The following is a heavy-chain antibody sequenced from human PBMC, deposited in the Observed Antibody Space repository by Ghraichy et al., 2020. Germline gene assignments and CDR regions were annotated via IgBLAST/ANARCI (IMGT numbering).Heavy chain of an antibody. CDR3: ARRRQTWSAAEGDAFDI. J-gene: IGHJ3*02. V-gene: IGHV4-34*01. CDR1: VGSFSGYY. D-gene: IGHD5-18*01. Sequence: SETLSLTCAEYVGSFSGYYWSWIRQHPGKGLEWIGVIHPTGTTNNTPSLKSRLTLLVDTSKNQFSLLLKSVTAADTAVYYCARRRQTWSAAEGDAFDIWSQGTMVTVSA. CDR2: IHPTGTT.